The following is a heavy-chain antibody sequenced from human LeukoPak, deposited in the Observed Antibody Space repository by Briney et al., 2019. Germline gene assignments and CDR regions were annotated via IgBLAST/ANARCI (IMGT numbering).Heavy chain of an antibody. J-gene: IGHJ5*02. CDR3: ASYSDCKAHRHNWFDP. D-gene: IGHD3-3*01. V-gene: IGHV4-59*01. CDR1: GGSISSYC. Sequence: SETLSLTCTVSGGSISSYCWSWIRQPPGKGLEWIGYIYYSGSTNYNPSLKSRVTISVDTSKNQFSLKLSSVTAADTAVYYCASYSDCKAHRHNWFDPWGQGTLVTVSS. CDR2: IYYSGST.